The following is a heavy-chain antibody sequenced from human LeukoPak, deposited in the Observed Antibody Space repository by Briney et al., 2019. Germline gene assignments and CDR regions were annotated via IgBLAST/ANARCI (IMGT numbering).Heavy chain of an antibody. D-gene: IGHD3-3*01. CDR2: ISSRSNDI. V-gene: IGHV3-21*01. CDR3: ARDATGSNFWSGYDAFDI. Sequence: GGSLRLSCAASGFTFSTYSMNWVRQAPRKGLEWVSSISSRSNDIYYLDSVKGRFTISRDNARNSLFLQMNSLRGEDTAVYYCARDATGSNFWSGYDAFDIWGQGTMVTVSS. J-gene: IGHJ3*02. CDR1: GFTFSTYS.